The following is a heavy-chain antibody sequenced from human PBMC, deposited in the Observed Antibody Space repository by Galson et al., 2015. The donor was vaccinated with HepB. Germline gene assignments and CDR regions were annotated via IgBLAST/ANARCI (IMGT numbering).Heavy chain of an antibody. CDR3: ATAYCGGDCYSSYDYYFDY. D-gene: IGHD2-21*02. Sequence: SVKVSCKASGGTFSSYAISWVRQAPGQGLEWMGGIIPIFGTANYAQKFQGRVTITADESTSTAYMELSSLRSEDTAVYCCATAYCGGDCYSSYDYYFDYWGQGTLVTVSS. CDR1: GGTFSSYA. CDR2: IIPIFGTA. V-gene: IGHV1-69*13. J-gene: IGHJ4*02.